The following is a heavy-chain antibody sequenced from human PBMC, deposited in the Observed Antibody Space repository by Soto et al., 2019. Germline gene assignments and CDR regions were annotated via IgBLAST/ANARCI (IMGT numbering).Heavy chain of an antibody. Sequence: PGGSLRLSCAASGFTFSSYAMSWVRQAPGKGLEWVSAISGSGGSTYYADSVKGRFTISRDNSKNTLYLQMNSLRAEDTAVYYCAKSKGGDLSGGMDVWGQGTTVTVSS. J-gene: IGHJ6*02. D-gene: IGHD2-21*01. CDR3: AKSKGGDLSGGMDV. CDR1: GFTFSSYA. CDR2: ISGSGGST. V-gene: IGHV3-23*01.